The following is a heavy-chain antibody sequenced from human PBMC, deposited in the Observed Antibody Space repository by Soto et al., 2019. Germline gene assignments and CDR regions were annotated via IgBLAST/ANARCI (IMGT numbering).Heavy chain of an antibody. CDR3: AKKSEIAVPRYYFDL. CDR2: MNGGGGST. V-gene: IGHV3-23*01. D-gene: IGHD2-21*01. Sequence: PGGSLRLSCAASGFTFGSYAMSWVRQAPGKGLESVSSMNGGGGSTYYAESVQGRFTISRDNSKNTLYLQMNSLRVEDTAVYYCAKKSEIAVPRYYFDLWGQGTLVTVSS. CDR1: GFTFGSYA. J-gene: IGHJ4*02.